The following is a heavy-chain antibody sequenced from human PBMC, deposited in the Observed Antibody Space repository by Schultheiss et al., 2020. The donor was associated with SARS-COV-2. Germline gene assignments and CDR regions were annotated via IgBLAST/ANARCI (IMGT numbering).Heavy chain of an antibody. Sequence: GSLRLSCTVSGGSISSGDHYWSWIRQPPGKGLEWIGEINHSGSTNYNPSLKSRVTISVDTSKNQFSLEVSSVTAADTAVYYCARGLLRWSTRGAFDIWVQGTMVTVSS. CDR3: ARGLLRWSTRGAFDI. CDR2: INHSGST. V-gene: IGHV4-39*07. J-gene: IGHJ3*02. D-gene: IGHD4-23*01. CDR1: GGSISSGDHY.